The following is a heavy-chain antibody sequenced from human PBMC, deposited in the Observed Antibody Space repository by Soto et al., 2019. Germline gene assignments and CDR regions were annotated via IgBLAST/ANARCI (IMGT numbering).Heavy chain of an antibody. CDR1: GYTFTSYY. CDR2: INPSGGST. V-gene: IGHV1-46*01. CDR3: ARDKGVAARPRGWFDP. J-gene: IGHJ5*02. Sequence: ASVKVSCKASGYTFTSYYMHWVRQAPGQGLEWMGIINPSGGSTSYAQKFQGRVTMTRDTSTSTVYMELSSLRSEDTAVYYCARDKGVAARPRGWFDPWGQGTLVTVSS. D-gene: IGHD6-6*01.